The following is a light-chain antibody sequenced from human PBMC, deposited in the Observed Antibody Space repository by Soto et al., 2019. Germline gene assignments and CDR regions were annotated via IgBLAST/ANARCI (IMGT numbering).Light chain of an antibody. CDR2: LNSDGSH. V-gene: IGLV4-69*02. Sequence: QPVLTQSPSASASLGASVKLTCTLSSGHSSYAIAWHQQQPEKGPRYLMKLNSDGSHNKGDGIPDRFSGSSSGAERYLTISSLQSDDEADYYCQTWGTGTVVFGGGTKLTVL. CDR1: SGHSSYA. CDR3: QTWGTGTVV. J-gene: IGLJ2*01.